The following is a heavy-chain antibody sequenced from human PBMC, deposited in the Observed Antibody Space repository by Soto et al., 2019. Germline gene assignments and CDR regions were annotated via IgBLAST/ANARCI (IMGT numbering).Heavy chain of an antibody. D-gene: IGHD3-10*01. CDR1: GASTSSSSYY. Sequence: SETLSLTCSVSGASTSSSSYYWGFIRQPPGKGLEWIGSIYYSGSTYYNPSLKGRLTMSVDASKNHFSLNLSSVTAADTAVYYCARGPRGYVYYHGMDVWGPGTTVTV. V-gene: IGHV4-39*07. CDR2: IYYSGST. J-gene: IGHJ6*02. CDR3: ARGPRGYVYYHGMDV.